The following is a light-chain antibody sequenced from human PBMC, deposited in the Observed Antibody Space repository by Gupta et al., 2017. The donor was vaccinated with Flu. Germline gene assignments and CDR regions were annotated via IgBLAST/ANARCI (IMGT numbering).Light chain of an antibody. Sequence: SSGERATINCRSSGNNWYTSKNTKKLTWNRDKPGQPPELLLPRASTRGSGVPDRFSGGGSGTDLTLAISSLPAEDVAVYYCEHDDSSPQTFGQRTRVEIK. J-gene: IGKJ1*01. V-gene: IGKV4-1*01. CDR3: EHDDSSPQT. CDR2: RAS. CDR1: GNNWYTSKNTKK.